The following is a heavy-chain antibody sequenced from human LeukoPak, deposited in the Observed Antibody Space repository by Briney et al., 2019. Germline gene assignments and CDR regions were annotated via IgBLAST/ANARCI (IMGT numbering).Heavy chain of an antibody. D-gene: IGHD3-10*01. Sequence: GGSLRLSCAASGFTFSSYAMSWVRQAPGKGLDWVSVISGSGGSTHYADSVKGRFTISRDNSKNTLYLQMNGLRAEDTAVYYCARAPWFGESRFDYWGQGTLVTVSS. CDR3: ARAPWFGESRFDY. V-gene: IGHV3-23*01. CDR2: ISGSGGST. J-gene: IGHJ4*02. CDR1: GFTFSSYA.